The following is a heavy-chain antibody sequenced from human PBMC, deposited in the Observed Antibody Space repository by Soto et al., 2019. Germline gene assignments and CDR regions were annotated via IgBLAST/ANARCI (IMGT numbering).Heavy chain of an antibody. CDR1: GGSISSGGYY. CDR3: ARNPENWNYYFDY. J-gene: IGHJ4*02. Sequence: KPSETLSLTCTVSGGSISSGGYYWSWIRQHPGKGLEWIGYIYYSGSTYYNPSLKSRVTISVDTSKNQFSLKLSSVTAADTAVYYCARNPENWNYYFDYWGQGTLVTVSS. D-gene: IGHD1-7*01. CDR2: IYYSGST. V-gene: IGHV4-31*03.